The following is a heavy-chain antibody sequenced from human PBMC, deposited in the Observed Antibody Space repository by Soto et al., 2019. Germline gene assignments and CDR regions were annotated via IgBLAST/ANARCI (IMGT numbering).Heavy chain of an antibody. D-gene: IGHD5-12*01. CDR2: ISGSGGST. J-gene: IGHJ6*02. Sequence: AGGSLRLSCAASGFTFSSYAMSWVRQAPGKGLEWVSAISGSGGSTYYADSVKGRFTISRDNSKNTLYLQMNSLRAEDTAVYYCAKDRDGYDQYYYYGMAVWGQGTTVTVPS. CDR1: GFTFSSYA. V-gene: IGHV3-23*01. CDR3: AKDRDGYDQYYYYGMAV.